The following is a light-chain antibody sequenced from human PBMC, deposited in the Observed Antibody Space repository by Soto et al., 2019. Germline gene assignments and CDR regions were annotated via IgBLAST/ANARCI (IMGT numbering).Light chain of an antibody. CDR2: LGS. CDR1: RSLLHSVGFNY. CDR3: MQALQTPT. Sequence: DLVLTQSPLSLPVTPGEPASISCRSSRSLLHSVGFNYLNWYLQKPGQSPQLLIYLGSNRASGVPDRFSGSGSGTDFTLRISRVEAEDVGVYYCMQALQTPTFGQGTKVEIK. J-gene: IGKJ1*01. V-gene: IGKV2-28*01.